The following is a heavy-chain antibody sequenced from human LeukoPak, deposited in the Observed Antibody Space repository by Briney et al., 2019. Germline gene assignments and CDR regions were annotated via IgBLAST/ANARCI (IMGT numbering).Heavy chain of an antibody. V-gene: IGHV6-1*01. J-gene: IGHJ4*02. CDR1: GDSVSSNSAA. D-gene: IGHD3-22*01. CDR3: ARAGGLYYYDSSGYYFDY. CDR2: TYYRSKWYN. Sequence: SQTLSLTCAISGDSVSSNSAAWNWIRQSPSRGLEWLGRTYYRSKWYNDYAVSVKSRITINPDTSKNQFSLQLNSVTPEDTAVYYCARAGGLYYYDSSGYYFDYWGQGTMLTVSS.